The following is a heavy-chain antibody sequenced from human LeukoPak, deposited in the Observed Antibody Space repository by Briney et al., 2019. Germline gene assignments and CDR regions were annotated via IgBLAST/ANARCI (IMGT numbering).Heavy chain of an antibody. V-gene: IGHV4-39*01. CDR3: AKDYGDYVGY. CDR1: GGSISSSSYY. D-gene: IGHD4-17*01. Sequence: PSETLSLTCTVSGGSISSSSYYWGWIRQPPGKGLEWIGSIYYSGSTYYNPSLKSRVTISVDTSKNQFSLKLSSVTAADTAVYYCAKDYGDYVGYWGQGTLVTVSS. J-gene: IGHJ4*02. CDR2: IYYSGST.